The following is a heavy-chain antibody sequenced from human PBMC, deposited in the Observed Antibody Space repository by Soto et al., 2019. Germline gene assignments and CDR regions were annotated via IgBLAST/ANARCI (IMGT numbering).Heavy chain of an antibody. D-gene: IGHD6-13*01. CDR3: ARARPYIAAAGRYNWFDP. J-gene: IGHJ5*02. CDR1: GNSFTSYT. CDR2: ISGGSGKT. Sequence: ASVKVSCKASGNSFTSYTIHWIRQAPGQRLEWMGWISGGSGKTKYSQKFQDRVTITRDTSTSTVYMELSSLRSEDTAVYYCARARPYIAAAGRYNWFDPWGQGTLVTVSS. V-gene: IGHV1-3*01.